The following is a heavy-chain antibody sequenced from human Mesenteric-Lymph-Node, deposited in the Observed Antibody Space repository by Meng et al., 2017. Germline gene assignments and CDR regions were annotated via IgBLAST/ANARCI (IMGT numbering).Heavy chain of an antibody. Sequence: QVQLQVSGPGLVKPSGTLSLTCAVSGGSITNRNLWSWVRLPPGKGLEWIGEVYLGGTIHHHPSLQSRVTISLDKAKDHLSLKLASVTAADTAVYYCARAGIAVAGTFSDYWGQGTLVTVSS. J-gene: IGHJ4*02. D-gene: IGHD6-19*01. CDR1: GGSITNRNL. CDR3: ARAGIAVAGTFSDY. CDR2: VYLGGTI. V-gene: IGHV4-4*02.